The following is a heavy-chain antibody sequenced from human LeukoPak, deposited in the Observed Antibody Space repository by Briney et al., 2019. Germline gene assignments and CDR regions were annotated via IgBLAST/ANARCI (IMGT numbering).Heavy chain of an antibody. CDR2: INNDGSST. V-gene: IGHV3-74*01. CDR3: ARVPIAVADDADIFDY. CDR1: GFTFSNYW. D-gene: IGHD6-19*01. Sequence: LPGGSLRLSCAASGFTFSNYWMHWVRQAPGKGLVWVSRINNDGSSTSHADSVKGRFTISRDNAKNTLYLEMNSLRAEDTAVYYCARVPIAVADDADIFDYWGQGTLVTVSS. J-gene: IGHJ4*02.